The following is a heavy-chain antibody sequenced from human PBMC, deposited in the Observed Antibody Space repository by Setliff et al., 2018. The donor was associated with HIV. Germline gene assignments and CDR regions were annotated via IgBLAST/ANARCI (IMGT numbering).Heavy chain of an antibody. CDR1: GFSFRNFG. CDR3: VRDSAASVWVGASVYYFDF. Sequence: GGSLRLSCTASGFSFRNFGMTWVRQAPGKGLEWVSSISSSDDDTHYADSLRGRFTVSRDNAKSALYLQMSNLSVDDTAVYYCVRDSAASVWVGASVYYFDFWGQGIQVTVSS. J-gene: IGHJ4*02. D-gene: IGHD1-26*01. V-gene: IGHV3-21*01. CDR2: ISSSDDDT.